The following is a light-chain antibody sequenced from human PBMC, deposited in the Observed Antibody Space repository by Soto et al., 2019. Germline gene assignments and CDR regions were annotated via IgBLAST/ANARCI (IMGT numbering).Light chain of an antibody. CDR1: SSDVGGFDY. CDR3: CSYTRTDTWV. Sequence: QSVLTQPRSVSESPGQSVTISCTGSSSDVGGFDYVSWYLQHPGKAPKLILYDVTKRPSGVPDRFSGAKSGNTASLTISGLQADDEADYYCCSYTRTDTWVFGGGTKLTVL. CDR2: DVT. V-gene: IGLV2-11*01. J-gene: IGLJ3*02.